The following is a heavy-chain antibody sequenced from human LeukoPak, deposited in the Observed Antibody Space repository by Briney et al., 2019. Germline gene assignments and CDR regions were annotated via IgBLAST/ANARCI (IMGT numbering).Heavy chain of an antibody. CDR1: GFTFSSYA. Sequence: GGSLRLSCAASGFTFSSYAMSWVRQAPGKGLEWVSAISGSGGNTYYADSVKGRFTISRDNSKNTLYLQMNSLRAEDTAVYYCARDRRGFYAFDIWGQGTMVTVSS. CDR3: ARDRRGFYAFDI. J-gene: IGHJ3*02. CDR2: ISGSGGNT. D-gene: IGHD5-12*01. V-gene: IGHV3-23*01.